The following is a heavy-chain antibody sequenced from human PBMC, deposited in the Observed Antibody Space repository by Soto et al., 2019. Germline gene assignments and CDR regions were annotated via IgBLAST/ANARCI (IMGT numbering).Heavy chain of an antibody. CDR2: LYSGGST. CDR1: GFTVSSNY. Sequence: GGSLRLSCAVSGFTVSSNYMTWVRQAPGKGLEWVSVLYSGGSTYYADSVKGRFTISRDNSKNTLYLQMNSLRAEDTAVYYCASVNSNLFDYWGQGALVTVSS. CDR3: ASVNSNLFDY. D-gene: IGHD4-4*01. V-gene: IGHV3-53*01. J-gene: IGHJ4*02.